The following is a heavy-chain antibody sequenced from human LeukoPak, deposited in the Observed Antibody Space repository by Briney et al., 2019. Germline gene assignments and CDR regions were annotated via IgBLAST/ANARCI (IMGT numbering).Heavy chain of an antibody. CDR1: GGSVSSSSYY. J-gene: IGHJ4*02. D-gene: IGHD5-18*01. CDR3: AHVDTAMVMLDY. Sequence: TLSLTCTVSGGSVSSSSYYWGWIRQPPGKALEWLALIYWDDDKRYSPSLKSRLTITKDTSKNQVVLTMTNMDPVDTATYYCAHVDTAMVMLDYWGQGTLVTVSS. CDR2: IYWDDDK. V-gene: IGHV2-5*02.